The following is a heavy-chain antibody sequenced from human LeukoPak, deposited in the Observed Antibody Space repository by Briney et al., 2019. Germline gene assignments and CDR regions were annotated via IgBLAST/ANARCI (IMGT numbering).Heavy chain of an antibody. D-gene: IGHD3-22*01. CDR3: ARAAPYYYDSSGDYAFDI. CDR2: IIPIFGIA. J-gene: IGHJ3*02. CDR1: GGTFSSYA. V-gene: IGHV1-69*04. Sequence: GASVKVSCKASGGTFSSYAISWVRQAPGQGLEWMGRIIPIFGIANYAQKFQGRVTITADKSTSTAYMEPSSLRSEDTAVYYCARAAPYYYDSSGDYAFDIWGQGTMVTVSS.